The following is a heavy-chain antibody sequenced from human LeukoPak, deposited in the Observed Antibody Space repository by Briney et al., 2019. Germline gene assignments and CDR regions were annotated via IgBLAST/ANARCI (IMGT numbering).Heavy chain of an antibody. D-gene: IGHD3-22*01. J-gene: IGHJ4*02. CDR1: GFTFSDYS. V-gene: IGHV3-21*01. CDR2: ISSGSSHI. Sequence: GGSLRLSCAASGFTFSDYSMNWVRQAPGKGLEWVSCISSGSSHIYYADSVKGRFTISRDNAKNSLYLQMNSLRAEDTAVYYCARDWSSDYYDSSTFYLFDYWGQGTLVTVSS. CDR3: ARDWSSDYYDSSTFYLFDY.